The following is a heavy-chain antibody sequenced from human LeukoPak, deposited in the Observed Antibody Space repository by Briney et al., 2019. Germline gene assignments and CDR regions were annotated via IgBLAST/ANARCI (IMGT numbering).Heavy chain of an antibody. V-gene: IGHV3-64D*06. J-gene: IGHJ4*02. Sequence: GGSLRLSCSASGFTFSSYAMHWVRQAPGKGLEYVSAISSNGGSTYYGDSVKGRFTISRDNSKNTLYLQMSSLRAEDTAVYYCVKDLLRYFDYISGPLGYWGQGALVTVSS. CDR1: GFTFSSYA. D-gene: IGHD3-9*01. CDR3: VKDLLRYFDYISGPLGY. CDR2: ISSNGGST.